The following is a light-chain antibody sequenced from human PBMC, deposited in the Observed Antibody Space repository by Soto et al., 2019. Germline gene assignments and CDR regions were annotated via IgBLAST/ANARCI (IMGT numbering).Light chain of an antibody. Sequence: QSALTQPRSVSGSPGQSVTISCTGTSSDVGAYNFVSWYQQHPGKAPKLIIYDVTKWPSGVPHRFSGSKSGNTASLTISGLQAEDEAEYYCCSYAGSYTQVFGTGTKVTVL. V-gene: IGLV2-11*01. CDR1: SSDVGAYNF. CDR3: CSYAGSYTQV. CDR2: DVT. J-gene: IGLJ1*01.